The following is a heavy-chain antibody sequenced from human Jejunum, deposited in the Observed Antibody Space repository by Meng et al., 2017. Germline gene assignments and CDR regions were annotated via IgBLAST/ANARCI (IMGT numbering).Heavy chain of an antibody. CDR3: ARDGIAVDCFDY. J-gene: IGHJ4*02. Sequence: QVQLVRLGAKVRNPGAARNVSTLPLGYTVTCNAMHWVRQDPGQRLEWMGWINASNGNTKYSQNFNGTVTITRNTSASTAYMELGILTAEDTAVYYCARDGIAVDCFDYWGQGTLVTVSS. CDR1: GYTVTCNA. D-gene: IGHD6-19*01. V-gene: IGHV1-3*01. CDR2: INASNGNT.